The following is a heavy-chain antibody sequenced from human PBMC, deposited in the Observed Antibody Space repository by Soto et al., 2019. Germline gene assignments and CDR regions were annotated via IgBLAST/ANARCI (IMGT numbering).Heavy chain of an antibody. D-gene: IGHD3-10*01. CDR1: GGSISSGGYY. Sequence: SETLSLTCTVPGGSISSGGYYWSWIRQHPGKGLEWIGDIYYSGSTYYNPSLKSRVTISVDTSKNQFSLKLSSVTAADTVVYYCAREGMGGGETGWFDPWGQGTLVTVSS. CDR2: IYYSGST. J-gene: IGHJ5*02. CDR3: AREGMGGGETGWFDP. V-gene: IGHV4-31*03.